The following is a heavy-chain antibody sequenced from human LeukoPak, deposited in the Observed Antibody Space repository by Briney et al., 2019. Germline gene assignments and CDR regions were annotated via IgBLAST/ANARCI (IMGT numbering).Heavy chain of an antibody. CDR1: GGSISSSSYY. Sequence: PSETLSLTCTVSGGSISSSSYYWGWIRQPPGKGLEWIGTIYYGGSTHYNPSLKSRVTISVETSKNQFSLKLSSLTAADTAVYYCARLDTSHFYMDVWGKGTTVTVSS. J-gene: IGHJ6*03. CDR2: IYYGGST. CDR3: ARLDTSHFYMDV. V-gene: IGHV4-39*01. D-gene: IGHD1-26*01.